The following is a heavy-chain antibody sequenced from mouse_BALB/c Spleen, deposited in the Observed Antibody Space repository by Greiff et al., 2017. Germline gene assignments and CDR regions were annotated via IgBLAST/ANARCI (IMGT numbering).Heavy chain of an antibody. V-gene: IGHV8-12*01. D-gene: IGHD2-3*01. CDR2: IYWDDDK. CDR3: ARSQGYYWAWFAY. CDR1: GFSLSTSGMG. J-gene: IGHJ3*01. Sequence: QVTLKESGPGILQPSQTLSLTCSFSGFSLSTSGMGVSWIRQPSGKGLEWLAHIYWDDDKRYNPSLKSRLTISKDTSRNQVFLKITSVDTADTATYYCARSQGYYWAWFAYWGQGTLVTVSA.